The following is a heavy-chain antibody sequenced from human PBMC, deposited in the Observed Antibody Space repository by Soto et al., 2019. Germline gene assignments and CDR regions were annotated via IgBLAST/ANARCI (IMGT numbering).Heavy chain of an antibody. CDR2: ISGSGGST. V-gene: IGHV3-23*01. CDR3: AKDQWGQHRVVPAAMYGSWGDTSPFDV. J-gene: IGHJ3*01. Sequence: GGSLRLSCAASGFTFSSYAMSWVRQAPGKGLEWVSAISGSGGSTYYADSVKGRFTISRDNSKNTLYLQMNSLRAEDTAGYYCAKDQWGQHRVVPAAMYGSWGDTSPFDVWGQGTMVTVSS. CDR1: GFTFSSYA. D-gene: IGHD2-2*01.